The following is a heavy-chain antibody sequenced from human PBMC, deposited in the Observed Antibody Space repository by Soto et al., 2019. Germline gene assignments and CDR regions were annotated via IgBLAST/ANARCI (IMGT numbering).Heavy chain of an antibody. J-gene: IGHJ5*02. D-gene: IGHD3-16*01. V-gene: IGHV1-2*02. CDR1: GFSFTGYY. Sequence: AAVKVACKASGFSFTGYYIHWLRQAPGQGLELSGWINAHSGGTEYAQKFQGRVTLTRDTSIATAYLTLTSLTSDDTALYYCAKEITRQPAYWLAPSAQGTRDTVSS. CDR3: AKEITRQPAYWLAP. CDR2: INAHSGGT.